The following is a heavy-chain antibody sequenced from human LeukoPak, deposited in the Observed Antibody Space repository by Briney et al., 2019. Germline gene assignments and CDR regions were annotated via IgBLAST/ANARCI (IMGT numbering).Heavy chain of an antibody. CDR3: ARVGGYDFWSGYFDYYYYYMDV. Sequence: GASVKVSCKASGYTFTSYGISWVRQAPGQGLEWMGWISAYNGNTNYAQKLQGRVTMTTDTSTSTAYMELRSLRSDDTAVYYCARVGGYDFWSGYFDYYYYYMDVWGKGTTVTVSS. CDR2: ISAYNGNT. V-gene: IGHV1-18*01. J-gene: IGHJ6*03. CDR1: GYTFTSYG. D-gene: IGHD3-3*01.